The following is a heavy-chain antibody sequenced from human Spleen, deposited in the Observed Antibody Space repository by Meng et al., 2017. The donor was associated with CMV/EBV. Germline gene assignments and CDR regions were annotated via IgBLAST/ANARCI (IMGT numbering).Heavy chain of an antibody. CDR2: IYSGGST. Sequence: GESLKISCAASGFTVSSNYMSWVRQAPGKGLEWVSVIYSGGSTYYADSVKGRFTISRDNSKNTLYLQMNSLRAEDTAVYYCARESAAGTAYYYYGMDVWDQGTTVTVSS. CDR3: ARESAAGTAYYYYGMDV. V-gene: IGHV3-66*02. CDR1: GFTVSSNY. D-gene: IGHD6-13*01. J-gene: IGHJ6*02.